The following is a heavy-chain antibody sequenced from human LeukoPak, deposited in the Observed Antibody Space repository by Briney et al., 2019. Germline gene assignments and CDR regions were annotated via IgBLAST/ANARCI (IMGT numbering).Heavy chain of an antibody. J-gene: IGHJ4*02. Sequence: SVKVSCKASGGTVSSYAISWVRQAPGQGLEWMGRIIPILGIANYAQKFQGRVTITADKSTSTAYMELSSLRSEDTAVYYCASSGRTDYGDPPLRSDDYWGQGTLVTVSS. D-gene: IGHD4-17*01. CDR3: ASSGRTDYGDPPLRSDDY. CDR1: GGTVSSYA. V-gene: IGHV1-69*04. CDR2: IIPILGIA.